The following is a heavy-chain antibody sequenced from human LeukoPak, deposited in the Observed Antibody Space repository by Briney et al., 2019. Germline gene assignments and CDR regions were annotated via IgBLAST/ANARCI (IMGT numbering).Heavy chain of an antibody. J-gene: IGHJ4*02. V-gene: IGHV1-8*03. CDR3: ARGARSKDYTDYDGSRLDY. CDR1: GNTFTTYD. Sequence: ASVKVSCKASGNTFTTYDINWVRQAPGQGLEWMGWMNPNSGNTGYAQKFQGRVTITRNTSISTAYMELSSLRSEDTAVYYCARGARSKDYTDYDGSRLDYWGQGTLVNVSS. CDR2: MNPNSGNT. D-gene: IGHD5-12*01.